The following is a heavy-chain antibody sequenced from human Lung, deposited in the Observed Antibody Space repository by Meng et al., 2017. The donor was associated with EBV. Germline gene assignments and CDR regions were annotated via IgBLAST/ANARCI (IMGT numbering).Heavy chain of an antibody. Sequence: QVELVGAGGGLVKPGGSLRLSCAASGFTFSDFYMSWIRQAPGKGLEWVSYITSSGSSIYYSDSVKGRFTISRDNAKKSLYLQMSSLRAEDTAVYYCARSITMAAPFDFWGQGTLVTVSS. V-gene: IGHV3-11*01. D-gene: IGHD6-19*01. CDR2: ITSSGSSI. CDR3: ARSITMAAPFDF. J-gene: IGHJ4*02. CDR1: GFTFSDFY.